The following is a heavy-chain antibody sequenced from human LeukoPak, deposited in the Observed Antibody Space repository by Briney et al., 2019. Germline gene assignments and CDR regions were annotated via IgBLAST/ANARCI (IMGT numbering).Heavy chain of an antibody. Sequence: GGSLRLSCVASGFTFSSHGMNWVRQAPGKGLEWVSGIIPSGHTTYYADSVRGRFTISRDNSRNTVYLQMNSLRAEDTAVYYCAKEGFALGLFDPWGQGTLVTVSS. D-gene: IGHD2-21*01. CDR1: GFTFSSHG. V-gene: IGHV3-23*01. CDR3: AKEGFALGLFDP. J-gene: IGHJ5*02. CDR2: IIPSGHTT.